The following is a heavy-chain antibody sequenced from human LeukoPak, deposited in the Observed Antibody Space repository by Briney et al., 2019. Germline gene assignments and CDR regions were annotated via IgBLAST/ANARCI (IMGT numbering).Heavy chain of an antibody. D-gene: IGHD1-14*01. V-gene: IGHV3-30*12. CDR1: EFTCGGND. CDR3: TRYNNDHFDY. Sequence: PGRSLRLSCAESEFTCGGNDISWFRQTPGKGLEWVAVIAYDGSRAFYADSVKGRFTISRDNSKNTMSVQMDDLRAEDTAVYYCTRYNNDHFDYWGQGTLVTVSS. CDR2: IAYDGSRA. J-gene: IGHJ4*02.